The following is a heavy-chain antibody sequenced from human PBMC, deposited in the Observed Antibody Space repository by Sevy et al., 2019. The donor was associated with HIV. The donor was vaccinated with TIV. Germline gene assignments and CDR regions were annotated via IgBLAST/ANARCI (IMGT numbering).Heavy chain of an antibody. Sequence: WGSLRLSCAVSGFTFSRYAMHWVRQAPGKGLEWVAVMSYDGGNKYYADSVKGRFTISRDNSKNTLFLHMNSLRAEDTAVYYCARIGMGQTYGTPPWYWGQGTLVTVSS. J-gene: IGHJ4*02. CDR2: MSYDGGNK. CDR3: ARIGMGQTYGTPPWY. CDR1: GFTFSRYA. V-gene: IGHV3-30-3*01. D-gene: IGHD3-10*01.